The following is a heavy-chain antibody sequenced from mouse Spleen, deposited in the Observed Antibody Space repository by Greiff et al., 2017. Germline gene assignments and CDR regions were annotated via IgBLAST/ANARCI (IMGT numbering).Heavy chain of an antibody. J-gene: IGHJ3*01. Sequence: EVQLVESGPELVKPGASVKISCKASGYSFTGYYMNWVKQSPEKSLEWIGEINPSTGGTTYNQKFKAKATLTVDKSSSTAYMQLKSLTSEDSAVYYCARRDYYDGLFAYWGQGTLVTVSA. CDR1: GYSFTGYY. CDR2: INPSTGGT. CDR3: ARRDYYDGLFAY. D-gene: IGHD1-1*01. V-gene: IGHV1-42*01.